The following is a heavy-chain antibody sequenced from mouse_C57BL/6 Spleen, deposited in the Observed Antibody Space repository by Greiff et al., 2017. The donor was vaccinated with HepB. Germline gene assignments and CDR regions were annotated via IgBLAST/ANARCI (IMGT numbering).Heavy chain of an antibody. Sequence: SGAELVRPGASVTLSCKASGYTFTDYEMHWVKQTPVHGLEWIGAIDPETGGTAYNQKFKGKAILTADKSSSTAYMELRSLTSEDSAVYYCTRDYYGTHYYAMDYWGQGTSVTVSS. CDR3: TRDYYGTHYYAMDY. J-gene: IGHJ4*01. V-gene: IGHV1-15*01. D-gene: IGHD1-1*01. CDR1: GYTFTDYE. CDR2: IDPETGGT.